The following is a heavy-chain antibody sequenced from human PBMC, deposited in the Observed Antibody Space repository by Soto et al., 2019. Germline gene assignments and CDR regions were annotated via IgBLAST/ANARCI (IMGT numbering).Heavy chain of an antibody. CDR1: GDSVRNQY. Sequence: SETLSLTCTVSGDSVRNQYWSWIRRPPGRGLEWIGYIYRSGSTKYNPSLKSRLTISVDTSKNQFSLKLSSVTAADTAVYYCATGGVGVAFDIWGQGTMVTVSS. J-gene: IGHJ3*02. CDR2: IYRSGST. CDR3: ATGGVGVAFDI. D-gene: IGHD3-10*01. V-gene: IGHV4-4*09.